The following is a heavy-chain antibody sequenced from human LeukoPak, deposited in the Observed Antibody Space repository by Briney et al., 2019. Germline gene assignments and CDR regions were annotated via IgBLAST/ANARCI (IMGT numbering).Heavy chain of an antibody. V-gene: IGHV3-33*01. D-gene: IGHD4-17*01. J-gene: IGHJ2*01. CDR2: IWFDGSNK. Sequence: GGSLRLSCAASGFTFSSYGMHWVRQAPGKGLEWVAVIWFDGSNKHYADSVKGRFTISRDNSKNTLSLQMNSLRAEDTAVYYCARDLSTTVVKVKWNLDLWGRGNRVSVST. CDR1: GFTFSSYG. CDR3: ARDLSTTVVKVKWNLDL.